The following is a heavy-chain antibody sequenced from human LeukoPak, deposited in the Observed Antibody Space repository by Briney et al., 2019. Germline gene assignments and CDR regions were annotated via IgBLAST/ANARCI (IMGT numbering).Heavy chain of an antibody. V-gene: IGHV4-30-2*01. D-gene: IGHD2-2*01. J-gene: IGHJ3*02. Sequence: SETLSLTCAVSGGSISSGGYSWSWIRQPPGKGLEWIGYIYHSGSTYYNPSLKSRVTISVDRSKNQFSLKLSSVTAADTAVYYCARYCSSTSCEGAARYPTYAFDIWGQGTMVTVSS. CDR3: ARYCSSTSCEGAARYPTYAFDI. CDR2: IYHSGST. CDR1: GGSISSGGYS.